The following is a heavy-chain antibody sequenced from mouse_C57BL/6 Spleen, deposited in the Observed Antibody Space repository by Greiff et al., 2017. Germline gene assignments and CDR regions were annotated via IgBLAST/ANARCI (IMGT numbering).Heavy chain of an antibody. CDR3: AKKRGYDDGGYAMDY. J-gene: IGHJ4*01. D-gene: IGHD2-2*01. CDR1: GFSLTSYG. Sequence: VKLVESGPGLVQPSQRLSITCTVSGFSLTSYGVHWVRQSPGKGLEWLGVIWRGGSTDYNAAFMSRLSITKDNSKSQVFFKMNSLQADDTAIYYCAKKRGYDDGGYAMDYWGQGTSVTVSS. V-gene: IGHV2-5*01. CDR2: IWRGGST.